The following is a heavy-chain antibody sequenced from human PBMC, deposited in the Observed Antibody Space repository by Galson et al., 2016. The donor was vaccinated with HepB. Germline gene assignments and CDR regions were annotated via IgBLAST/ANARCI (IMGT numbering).Heavy chain of an antibody. D-gene: IGHD2-21*02. J-gene: IGHJ4*02. Sequence: SVKVSCKASGYTFSTYAIHWVRQALGQSLEWMGWINGGNGNTKFSHKFQGRVSFTSDTSASTAYMELSSLRSEATAVFYCARGSDVNCRGGDWTLDYWGQGTLSTGSS. CDR2: INGGNGNT. CDR3: ARGSDVNCRGGDWTLDY. CDR1: GYTFSTYA. V-gene: IGHV1-3*01.